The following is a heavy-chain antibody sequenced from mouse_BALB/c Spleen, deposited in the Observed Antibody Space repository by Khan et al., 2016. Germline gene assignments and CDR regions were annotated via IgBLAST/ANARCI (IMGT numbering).Heavy chain of an antibody. CDR3: VRDAYYPYALDY. Sequence: EVQLVESGGGLVQPKGSLKLSCAASGFTFKTYAMNWVRQAPGKGLEWIARIRSKSNNFATYYVDSVKDRFTISRDDSQNMLSLQMNTLQTEDTARYYCVRDAYYPYALDYWGQGTSVTVSS. D-gene: IGHD1-1*01. J-gene: IGHJ4*01. CDR1: GFTFKTYA. V-gene: IGHV10-1*02. CDR2: IRSKSNNFAT.